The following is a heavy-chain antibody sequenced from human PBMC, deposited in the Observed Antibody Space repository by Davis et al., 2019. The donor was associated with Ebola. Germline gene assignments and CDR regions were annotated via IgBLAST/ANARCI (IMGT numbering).Heavy chain of an antibody. V-gene: IGHV2-70*11. CDR1: GFSLSTSGMC. D-gene: IGHD2-2*01. J-gene: IGHJ6*02. CDR2: IDWDDDK. Sequence: SGPTLVKPTQTLTLTCTFSGFSLSTSGMCVSWIRQPPGKALEWLARIDWDDDKYYSTSLKTRLTISKDTPKNQVVLTMTNMDPVDTATYYCARTYIVVVPAANSLYYYGMDVWGQGTTVTVSS. CDR3: ARTYIVVVPAANSLYYYGMDV.